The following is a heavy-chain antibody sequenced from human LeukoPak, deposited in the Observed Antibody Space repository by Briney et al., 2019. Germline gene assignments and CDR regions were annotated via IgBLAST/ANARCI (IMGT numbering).Heavy chain of an antibody. CDR1: PFTSSGHW. CDR3: ATNSFAELMLSGSAYGMDV. J-gene: IGHJ6*02. V-gene: IGHV3-7*01. CDR2: IKEDGREK. Sequence: GGSLRLSCVASPFTSSGHWMSWVGQAPGRGLEWVAKIKEDGREKYYLDSVKGRFTISRDNAKNSLHLQINSLRVEDTAVSYCATNSFAELMLSGSAYGMDVWGQGTTVIVSS. D-gene: IGHD2-8*01.